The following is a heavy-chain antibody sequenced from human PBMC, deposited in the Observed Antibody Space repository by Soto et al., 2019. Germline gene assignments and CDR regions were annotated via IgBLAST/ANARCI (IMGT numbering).Heavy chain of an antibody. Sequence: QVQLVQSGAEVKKPGSSVKVSCKASGGTFSSYTISWVRQAPGQVLEWMGRIIPILGIANYAPRFQGRGTITAYKGTSTAYMEMSSLRSEDTEVYYCAREHAAVDSDYWGQGAPVTVSS. CDR2: IIPILGIA. CDR1: GGTFSSYT. CDR3: AREHAAVDSDY. V-gene: IGHV1-69*08. D-gene: IGHD6-19*01. J-gene: IGHJ4*02.